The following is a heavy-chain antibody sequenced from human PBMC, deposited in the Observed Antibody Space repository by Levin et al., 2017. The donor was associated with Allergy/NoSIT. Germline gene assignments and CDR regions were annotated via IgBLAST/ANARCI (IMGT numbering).Heavy chain of an antibody. CDR3: ARGNYGWGWNFDP. CDR1: GGSISSSSYY. Sequence: PSETLSLTCTVSGGSISSSSYYWGWIRQPPGKGLEWIGSIYYSGSTYYNPSLKSRVTISVDTSKNQFSLKLSSVTAADTAVYYCARGNYGWGWNFDPWGQGTLVTVSS. J-gene: IGHJ5*02. V-gene: IGHV4-39*07. CDR2: IYYSGST. D-gene: IGHD1-7*01.